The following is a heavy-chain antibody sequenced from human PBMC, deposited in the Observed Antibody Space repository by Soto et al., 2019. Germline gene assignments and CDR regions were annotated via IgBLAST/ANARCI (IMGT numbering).Heavy chain of an antibody. CDR1: GFTFSTYA. Sequence: LRLSCAASGFTFSTYAMAWVRQAPGKGLEWVSGVSASGLNTDYADPVKGRFYISRDNSKNTVSLHMNSLRAEDTAVYYCARALAFGYYFDYWGQGTLVTVSS. CDR3: ARALAFGYYFDY. CDR2: VSASGLNT. J-gene: IGHJ4*02. D-gene: IGHD3-16*01. V-gene: IGHV3-23*01.